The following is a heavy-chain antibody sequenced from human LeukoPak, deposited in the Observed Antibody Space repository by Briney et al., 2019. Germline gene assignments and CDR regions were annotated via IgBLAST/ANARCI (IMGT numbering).Heavy chain of an antibody. D-gene: IGHD1-26*01. CDR1: GFSLSTSGMG. J-gene: IGHJ1*01. CDR3: AHKVEVGVNTRYFQH. Sequence: ESGPTLVNPPQTLTLTCTFSGFSLSTSGMGVGWIRQPPGKALEWLALIYWDDDKRYSPSLKGRLTITKDTSKNQVVLTMTNMDPVDTATYYCAHKVEVGVNTRYFQHWGQGTLVTVSS. CDR2: IYWDDDK. V-gene: IGHV2-5*02.